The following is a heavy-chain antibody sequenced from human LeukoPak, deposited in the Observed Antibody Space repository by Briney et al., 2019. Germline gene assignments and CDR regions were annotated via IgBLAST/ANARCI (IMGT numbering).Heavy chain of an antibody. CDR1: GYSISSGYY. Sequence: SETLSLTCAVSGYSISSGYYWGWIRQPPGKGLEWIGSIYHSGSTYYNPSLKSRVTISVDTSMNQFSLKLSSVTAADTAVYYCARHIRFLEWLLSEQFDYWGQGTLVTVSS. CDR2: IYHSGST. J-gene: IGHJ4*02. D-gene: IGHD3-3*01. CDR3: ARHIRFLEWLLSEQFDY. V-gene: IGHV4-38-2*01.